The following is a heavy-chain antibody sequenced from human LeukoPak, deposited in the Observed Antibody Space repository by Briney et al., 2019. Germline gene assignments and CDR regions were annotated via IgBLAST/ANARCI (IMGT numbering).Heavy chain of an antibody. J-gene: IGHJ4*02. CDR1: GGSFSGYY. V-gene: IGHV4-34*01. D-gene: IGHD3-10*01. CDR3: ARGWFGELNYFDY. Sequence: PSETLSLTCAVYGGSFSGYYWSWIRQPPGKGLEWIGEINHSGSTIYNPSLKSRVTISVDTSKNQFSLKLSSVTAADAAVYYCARGWFGELNYFDYWGQGTLVTVSS. CDR2: INHSGST.